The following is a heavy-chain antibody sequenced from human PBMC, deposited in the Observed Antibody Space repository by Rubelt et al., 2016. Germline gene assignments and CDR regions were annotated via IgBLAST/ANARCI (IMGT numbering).Heavy chain of an antibody. V-gene: IGHV4-39*01. CDR3: ARGRFSYGSFSAPYDY. CDR1: GGSISSSDDY. J-gene: IGHJ4*02. Sequence: QLQLQESGPGLVKPSETLSLTCTVSGGSISSSDDYWAWIRQPPGKGLEWIGSTYHSGTTFYNPALKGRVTISVDTSKNQFSLKLNSMTAADTAVYYCARGRFSYGSFSAPYDYWGQGTLVTVSS. CDR2: TYHSGTT. D-gene: IGHD3-10*01.